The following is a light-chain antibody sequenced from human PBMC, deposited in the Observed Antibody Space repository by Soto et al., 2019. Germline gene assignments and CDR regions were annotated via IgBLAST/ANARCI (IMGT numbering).Light chain of an antibody. CDR1: QSISNS. V-gene: IGKV1-39*01. CDR2: AAS. Sequence: DIQMTQSPSSLSASVGDRVTITCRASQSISNSLNWCQQKPGRAPKLLIYAASSLQSGVPSRFSGSGSGTDFILTISSLQPEDFATYYCQQYHSLPITFGPGTRLEIK. J-gene: IGKJ5*01. CDR3: QQYHSLPIT.